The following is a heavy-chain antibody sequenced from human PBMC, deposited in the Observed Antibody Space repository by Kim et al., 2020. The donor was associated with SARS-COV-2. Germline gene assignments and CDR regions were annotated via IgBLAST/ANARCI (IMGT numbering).Heavy chain of an antibody. CDR2: TA. V-gene: IGHV1-69*01. J-gene: IGHJ4*02. Sequence: TANYAQKFQGRVTITADESTSTAYRELSSLRSEDTAVYYCARDSSGYCDYWGQGTLVTVSS. D-gene: IGHD3-22*01. CDR3: ARDSSGYCDY.